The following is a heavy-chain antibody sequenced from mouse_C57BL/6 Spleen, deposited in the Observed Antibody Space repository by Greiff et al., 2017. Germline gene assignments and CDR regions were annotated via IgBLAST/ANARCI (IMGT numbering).Heavy chain of an antibody. CDR3: AREEALMWDFDY. CDR2: RRYSGST. Sequence: EVQLLQSGPGMVKPSPSLSLSCTATGYSFTSGYIYHLNRQFPRDQLWSMGYRRYSGSTNYNTSLKSRISITHDTSNNHFFLKLSSVTAEDTAAYYCAREEALMWDFDYWGQGTTLTVSS. V-gene: IGHV3-1*01. J-gene: IGHJ2*01. CDR1: GYSFTSGYI.